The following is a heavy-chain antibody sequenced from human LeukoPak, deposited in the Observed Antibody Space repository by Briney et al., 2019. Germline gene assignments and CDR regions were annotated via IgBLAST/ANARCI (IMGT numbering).Heavy chain of an antibody. V-gene: IGHV1-69*13. CDR3: ARDLHIVVESGFDP. CDR1: GGTFSSYA. J-gene: IGHJ5*02. CDR2: IIPIFGTA. Sequence: SVKVSCKASGGTFSSYAISWVRQAPGQGLEWMRGIIPIFGTANYAQKFQGRVTITADESTSTAYMELSSRRSEDTAVYYCARDLHIVVESGFDPWGQGTLVTVSS. D-gene: IGHD2-21*01.